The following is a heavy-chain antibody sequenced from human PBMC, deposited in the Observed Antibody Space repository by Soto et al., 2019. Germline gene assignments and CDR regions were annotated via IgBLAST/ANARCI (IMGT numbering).Heavy chain of an antibody. D-gene: IGHD2-15*01. V-gene: IGHV1-69*13. J-gene: IGHJ3*02. Sequence: GASVKVSCKASGGTFSSYAISWVRQAPGQGLEWMGGIIPIFGTANYAQKFQGRVTITADESTSTDYMELSSLRSEDTAVYYCAREGVVTGAFDIWGQGTMVTVSS. CDR1: GGTFSSYA. CDR2: IIPIFGTA. CDR3: AREGVVTGAFDI.